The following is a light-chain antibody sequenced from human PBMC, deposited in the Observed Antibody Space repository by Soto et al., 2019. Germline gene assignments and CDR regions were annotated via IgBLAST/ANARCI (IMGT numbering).Light chain of an antibody. CDR3: QHCYSTALT. V-gene: IGKV1-39*01. J-gene: IGKJ4*01. CDR2: TAS. Sequence: IQTTHATLTLSASVGDRVTMTFRASQSISSYLNWYQQKPGKAPKLLIYTASSLKSGVPSRFSGSGSGTDFTLTISSLHPDDFATYYCQHCYSTALTFGRGTKVDIK. CDR1: QSISSY.